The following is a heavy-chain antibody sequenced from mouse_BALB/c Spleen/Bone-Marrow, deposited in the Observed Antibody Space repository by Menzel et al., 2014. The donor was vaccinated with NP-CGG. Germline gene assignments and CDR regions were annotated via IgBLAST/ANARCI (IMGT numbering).Heavy chain of an antibody. V-gene: IGHV14-3*02. CDR2: IDPANGNT. Sequence: VQLKESGAELVKPGASVKLSCTASGFNIKDTYMHWVKQRPEQGLEWIGRIDPANGNTKYDPKFQGKATITADTSSNTAYLQLSSLTSEDTAVYYCARERDYDYAYAMDYWGQGTSVPVSS. D-gene: IGHD2-4*01. CDR1: GFNIKDTY. CDR3: ARERDYDYAYAMDY. J-gene: IGHJ4*01.